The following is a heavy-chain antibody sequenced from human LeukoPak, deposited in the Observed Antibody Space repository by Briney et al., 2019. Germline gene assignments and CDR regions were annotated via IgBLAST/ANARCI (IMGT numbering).Heavy chain of an antibody. CDR1: GFTFDDYA. CDR2: ISWNGGSI. V-gene: IGHV3-9*01. J-gene: IGHJ6*02. CDR3: AKDMGYSSGWYIYYYYGMDV. Sequence: SRSLRLSCAASGFTFDDYAMHWVRQAPGKGLEWVSGISWNGGSIGYADSVKGRFTISGDNAKNSLYLQMNSLRAEDTALYYCAKDMGYSSGWYIYYYYGMDVWGQGTTVTVSS. D-gene: IGHD6-19*01.